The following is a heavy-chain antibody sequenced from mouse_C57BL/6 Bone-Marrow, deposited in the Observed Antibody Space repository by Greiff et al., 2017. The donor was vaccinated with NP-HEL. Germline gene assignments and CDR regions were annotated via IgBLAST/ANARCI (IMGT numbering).Heavy chain of an antibody. V-gene: IGHV7-4*01. CDR3: VKVRDGYGFAY. Sequence: EVHLVESGGGLVQPGASLRLSCAASGFTFTDYYMSWVRQPPGQAPEWMALIRNKANGYTSEYTSSVKGRFTISTDNSQTVLYLQMNTLRAEDSATYYCVKVRDGYGFAYWGQGTLVTVSA. D-gene: IGHD2-2*01. CDR1: GFTFTDYY. J-gene: IGHJ3*01. CDR2: IRNKANGYTS.